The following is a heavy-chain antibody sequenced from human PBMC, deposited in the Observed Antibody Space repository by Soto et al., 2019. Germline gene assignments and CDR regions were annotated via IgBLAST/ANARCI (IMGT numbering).Heavy chain of an antibody. CDR1: GFTFTSYS. D-gene: IGHD2-2*01. Sequence: EVQLVDSGGGLVQPGGSLRLSCAGSGFTFTSYSMNWVRQAPGKGLEWVSLISSSGTTIYYADAVKGRFTLSRDNARNSLYLQMNSLGAEDRAVYFCARGGGPVARINWFDFWGQGTLVTVSS. J-gene: IGHJ5*01. CDR3: ARGGGPVARINWFDF. V-gene: IGHV3-48*01. CDR2: ISSSGTTI.